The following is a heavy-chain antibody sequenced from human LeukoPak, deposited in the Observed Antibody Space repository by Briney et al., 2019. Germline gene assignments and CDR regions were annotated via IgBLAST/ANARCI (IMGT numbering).Heavy chain of an antibody. CDR1: AGSISSYF. CDR3: ARSTPYDYVWGSYRPDDAFDI. D-gene: IGHD3-16*02. V-gene: IGHV4-4*07. CDR2: IYTSGST. Sequence: PSETLSLTCTVSAGSISSYFRSWIRQPAGKGLEWIGHIYTSGSTNYNPSFKSRVTMSVDTSKNQFSLKLSSVTAADTAVYYCARSTPYDYVWGSYRPDDAFDIWGQGTMVTVSS. J-gene: IGHJ3*02.